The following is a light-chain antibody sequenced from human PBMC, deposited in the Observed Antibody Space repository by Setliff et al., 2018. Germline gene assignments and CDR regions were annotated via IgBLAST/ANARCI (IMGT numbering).Light chain of an antibody. V-gene: IGLV2-8*01. CDR1: SSDVGAYDY. Sequence: ALTQPASVSGSPGQSIAISCTGTSSDVGAYDYVSWYQQHPDRAPKLMIYEVSKRPSGVPDRFSGSKSGNTASLTVSGLQAEDEADYYCSSYAVSNNGLVFGTGTKVTVL. CDR3: SSYAVSNNGLV. CDR2: EVS. J-gene: IGLJ1*01.